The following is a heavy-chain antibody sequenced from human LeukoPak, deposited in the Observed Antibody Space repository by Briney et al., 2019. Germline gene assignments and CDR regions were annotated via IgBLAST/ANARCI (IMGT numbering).Heavy chain of an antibody. CDR1: GLTFSSYA. D-gene: IGHD2-15*01. Sequence: PGGSLRLSCAASGLTFSSYAMSWVRQAPGKGLEWVSSISGSGSNTYYADSVKGRFTISRDNSKNTLYLQMNSLRAEDTAVYYCARDPLPWYCSGGSCPSGDAFDIWGQGTMVTVSS. CDR3: ARDPLPWYCSGGSCPSGDAFDI. J-gene: IGHJ3*02. V-gene: IGHV3-23*01. CDR2: ISGSGSNT.